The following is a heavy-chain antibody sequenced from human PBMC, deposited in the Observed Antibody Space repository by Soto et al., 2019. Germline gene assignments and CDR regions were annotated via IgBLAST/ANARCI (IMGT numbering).Heavy chain of an antibody. V-gene: IGHV1-2*04. CDR1: GYTFTGYY. J-gene: IGHJ3*02. CDR2: INPSSGGT. CDR3: VTSRGVSSGYSPNDFDI. D-gene: IGHD3-22*01. Sequence: ASVKVSCKASGYTFTGYYLHWVRQAPGQGLEWLGCINPSSGGTSFARKFQGSVTMTTDTSISTVYMELSRLRSDDTAVYYCVTSRGVSSGYSPNDFDIWGPGTMGTVSS.